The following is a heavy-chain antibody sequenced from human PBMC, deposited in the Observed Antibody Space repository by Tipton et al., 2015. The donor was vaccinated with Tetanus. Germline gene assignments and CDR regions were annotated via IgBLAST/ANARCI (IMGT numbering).Heavy chain of an antibody. Sequence: LRLSCAASGFTVSNNYMYWVRRAPGKGLEWVSVIYSGGSTYYADSVKGRFTISRDHAKNTVYLQMNSLRAEDTAVYFCARRSLTNYGLDVWGQGTPVTVSS. J-gene: IGHJ6*02. CDR3: ARRSLTNYGLDV. D-gene: IGHD1-1*01. CDR2: IYSGGST. CDR1: GFTVSNNY. V-gene: IGHV3-53*01.